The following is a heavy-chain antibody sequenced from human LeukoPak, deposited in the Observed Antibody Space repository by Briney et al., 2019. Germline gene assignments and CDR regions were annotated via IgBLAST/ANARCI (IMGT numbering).Heavy chain of an antibody. CDR3: AKEYCSSTSCYPEDNWFDP. J-gene: IGHJ5*02. Sequence: TGGSLRLSCAASGFTFSSYAMSWVRQAPGKGLEWVSAISGSGGSTYYADSVKGRFTISRDNSKNTLYLQMNSLRAEDTAVYYCAKEYCSSTSCYPEDNWFDPWGQGTLVTVSS. CDR1: GFTFSSYA. CDR2: ISGSGGST. V-gene: IGHV3-23*01. D-gene: IGHD2-2*01.